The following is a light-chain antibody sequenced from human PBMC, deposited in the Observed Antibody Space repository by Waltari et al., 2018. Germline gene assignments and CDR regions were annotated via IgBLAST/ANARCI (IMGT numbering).Light chain of an antibody. J-gene: IGLJ1*01. CDR2: DVD. CDR1: NGELGGSNY. CDR3: SAYTTIYV. Sequence: QSALTQPASVTGSPGQSITISCPGTNGELGGSNYVSWYQQHPGKAPKLIIYDVDKRPSGVSNRFSGYKSGDTASLTISGLQPGDEADYYCSAYTTIYVFGTGTEVTVL. V-gene: IGLV2-14*03.